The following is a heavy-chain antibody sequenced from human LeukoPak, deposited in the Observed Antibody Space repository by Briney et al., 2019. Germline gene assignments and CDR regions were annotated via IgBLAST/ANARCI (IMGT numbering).Heavy chain of an antibody. CDR1: EYYFTSYW. CDR2: IDPGDSRV. CDR3: AYYYYGSRYFDY. J-gene: IGHJ4*02. Sequence: GESLKISCKGSEYYFTSYWIGWVRQMPGKGLEWMGRIDPGDSRVKYSPSFQGHVTMSVDKSINTAYLQWSSLKAPDTAIYYCAYYYYGSRYFDYWGQGTRVTVSS. D-gene: IGHD3-10*01. V-gene: IGHV5-10-1*01.